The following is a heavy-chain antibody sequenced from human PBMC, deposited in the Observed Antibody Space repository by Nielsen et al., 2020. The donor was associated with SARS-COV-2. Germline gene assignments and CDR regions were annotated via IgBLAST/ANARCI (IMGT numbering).Heavy chain of an antibody. CDR1: GGSISSSSYY. Sequence: SETLSLTCTVSGGSISSSSYYWGWIRQPPGKGLEWVGSIYYSGSTYYNPSLKSRVTISVDTSKNQFSLKLSSVTAADTAVYYCAKERRTTSILIYYYYGMDVWGQGTTVTVSS. J-gene: IGHJ6*02. CDR3: AKERRTTSILIYYYYGMDV. V-gene: IGHV4-39*02. CDR2: IYYSGST. D-gene: IGHD4-17*01.